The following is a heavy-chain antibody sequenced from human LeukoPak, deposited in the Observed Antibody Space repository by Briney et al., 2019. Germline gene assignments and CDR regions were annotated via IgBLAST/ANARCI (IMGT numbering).Heavy chain of an antibody. J-gene: IGHJ4*02. CDR1: GGSISSYY. Sequence: SETLSLTCTVSGGSISSYYWSWIRQPPGKGLEWIGYIYYSGSTNYNPSLKSRVTISVDTSKNQLSLKLSSVTAADTAVYYCASGSRIGTYDFWSEHYFDYWGQGTLVTVSS. CDR3: ASGSRIGTYDFWSEHYFDY. CDR2: IYYSGST. V-gene: IGHV4-59*01. D-gene: IGHD3-3*01.